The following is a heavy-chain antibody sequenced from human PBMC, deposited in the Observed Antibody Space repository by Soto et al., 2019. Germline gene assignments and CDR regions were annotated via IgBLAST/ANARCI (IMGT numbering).Heavy chain of an antibody. CDR2: ISYDGSNK. CDR1: GFTFSSYG. Sequence: PGGSLRLSCAASGFTFSSYGMHWVRQAPGKGLEWVAVISYDGSNKYYADSVKGRFTISRDNSKNTLYLQMSSLRAEDTAVYYCVNFFGSGTLRWGQGTLVTVSS. V-gene: IGHV3-30*18. CDR3: VNFFGSGTLR. J-gene: IGHJ4*02. D-gene: IGHD3-10*01.